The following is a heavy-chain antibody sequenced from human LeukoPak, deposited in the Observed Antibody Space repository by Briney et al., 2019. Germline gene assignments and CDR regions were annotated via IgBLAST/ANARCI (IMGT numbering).Heavy chain of an antibody. CDR1: GFIFSIYA. V-gene: IGHV3-23*01. CDR2: GGSGGST. Sequence: PGGSLRLSCAASGFIFSIYAMTWVRQAPGKGLEWVSYGGSGGSTYYADSVKGRFTVSRDNSKSTLYLQMNSLTAEDTAVYYCAKMRGQYYHSYYMDAWGKGTTVTVSS. CDR3: AKMRGQYYHSYYMDA. J-gene: IGHJ6*03.